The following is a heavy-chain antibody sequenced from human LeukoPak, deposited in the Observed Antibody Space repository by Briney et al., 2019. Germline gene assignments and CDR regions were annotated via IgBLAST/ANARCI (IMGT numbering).Heavy chain of an antibody. CDR2: ISYDGGNK. CDR3: ARDRPLQGLDY. Sequence: PGGSLRLSCAASGFTFSSYGMHWVRQAPGKGLEWVAVISYDGGNKYYADSVKGRSTISRDNSKNTLYLQMNSLRAEDTAVYYCARDRPLQGLDYWGQGTLVTVSS. CDR1: GFTFSSYG. D-gene: IGHD5-24*01. J-gene: IGHJ4*02. V-gene: IGHV3-30*03.